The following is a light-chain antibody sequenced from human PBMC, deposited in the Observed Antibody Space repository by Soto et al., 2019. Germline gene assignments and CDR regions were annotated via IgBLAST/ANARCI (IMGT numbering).Light chain of an antibody. V-gene: IGLV2-14*01. CDR2: EVI. Sequence: QSALTQPASVSGSPGQSITISFTGTSSDVGGYNFVSWYQHHPGKAPKLMIYEVINRPSGVSTRFSGFKSGNTASLTISGLQAEDEADYYCSSHTSSTTLVFGTGTKVTVL. CDR1: SSDVGGYNF. J-gene: IGLJ1*01. CDR3: SSHTSSTTLV.